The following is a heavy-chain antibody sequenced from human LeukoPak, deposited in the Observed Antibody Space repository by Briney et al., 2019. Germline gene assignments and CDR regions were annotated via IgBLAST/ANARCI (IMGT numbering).Heavy chain of an antibody. CDR2: ISYDGSNK. J-gene: IGHJ4*02. Sequence: GGSLRLSCAASGFTFSSYAMHWVRQAPGKGLEWVAVISYDGSNKYYADSVKGRFTISRGNSKNTLYLQMNSLRAEDTAVYYCARDDCTNGVCSYYFDYWGQGTLVTVSS. V-gene: IGHV3-30*01. CDR3: ARDDCTNGVCSYYFDY. CDR1: GFTFSSYA. D-gene: IGHD2-8*01.